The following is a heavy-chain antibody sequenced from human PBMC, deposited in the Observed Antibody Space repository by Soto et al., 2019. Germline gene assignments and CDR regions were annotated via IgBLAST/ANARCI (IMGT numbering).Heavy chain of an antibody. D-gene: IGHD3-22*01. CDR2: IIPIIGII. Sequence: QVQLVQSGAEVKKPGSSVKVSCKASGGTFSTYTITCVRQAPGQGLEWMGRIIPIIGIINYAQKFQGRVTITADKFTGTACMELTRLRSDDTAVYYCAGDPDSHYNDSHASSYPWGQGTLVTVSS. J-gene: IGHJ5*02. V-gene: IGHV1-69*08. CDR3: AGDPDSHYNDSHASSYP. CDR1: GGTFSTYT.